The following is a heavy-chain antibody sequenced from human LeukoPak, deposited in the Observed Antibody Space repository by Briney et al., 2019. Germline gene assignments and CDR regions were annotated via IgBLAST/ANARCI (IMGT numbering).Heavy chain of an antibody. D-gene: IGHD3-9*01. CDR3: ARRGYDILAGQTRPFDI. CDR2: MSPNTGTT. V-gene: IGHV1-8*01. CDR1: GYTFTSYD. Sequence: ASVKVSCKASGYTFTSYDINWVRQATGQGLEWLGWMSPNTGTTGYAQKFQGRVTMTRNTSINTAYMELSSLRSEDTAVYYCARRGYDILAGQTRPFDIWSQGTMLTVSS. J-gene: IGHJ3*02.